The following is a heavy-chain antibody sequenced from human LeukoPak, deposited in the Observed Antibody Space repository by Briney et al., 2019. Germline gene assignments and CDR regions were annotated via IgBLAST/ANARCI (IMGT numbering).Heavy chain of an antibody. V-gene: IGHV4-59*08. CDR3: ARRIGGVDSRGGWFDP. CDR1: GGSISSYY. J-gene: IGHJ5*02. CDR2: IYYSGST. Sequence: SETLSLTCTVSGGSISSYYWSWIRQPPGKGLEWIGYIYYSGSTNYNPSLKSRVTISVDTSKNQFSLKLSSVTAADTAVYYCARRIGGVDSRGGWFDPLGQGTLVTVSS. D-gene: IGHD4-23*01.